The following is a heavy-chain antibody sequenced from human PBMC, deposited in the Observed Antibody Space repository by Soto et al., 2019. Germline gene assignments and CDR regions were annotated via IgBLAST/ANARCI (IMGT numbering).Heavy chain of an antibody. V-gene: IGHV3-23*01. CDR2: IRDSGGRA. CDR1: GFTFSSFA. CDR3: AKERVTTTSFDY. Sequence: PGGSLRLSCAASGFTFSSFAMNWVRQAPGKGLEWVSDIRDSGGRAYYADSVKGRFTIPRDNSKNTLYLQMNSLRAEDTAVYYCAKERVTTTSFDYWGQGTLVTVSS. J-gene: IGHJ4*02. D-gene: IGHD4-17*01.